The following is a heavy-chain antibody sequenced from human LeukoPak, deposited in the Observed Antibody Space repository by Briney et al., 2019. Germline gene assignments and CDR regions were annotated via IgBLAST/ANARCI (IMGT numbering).Heavy chain of an antibody. V-gene: IGHV3-30*18. CDR3: AKDQSYSGSYPTFDY. D-gene: IGHD1-26*01. CDR1: GFTFSSDA. CDR2: MSYDGSNE. Sequence: PGGSLRLSCAASGFTFSSDAMHWVRQAPGKGLEWVAVMSYDGSNEYHADSVKGRFTISRDNSKNTLYLQMNSLRAEDTAVYYCAKDQSYSGSYPTFDYWGQGTLVTVSS. J-gene: IGHJ4*02.